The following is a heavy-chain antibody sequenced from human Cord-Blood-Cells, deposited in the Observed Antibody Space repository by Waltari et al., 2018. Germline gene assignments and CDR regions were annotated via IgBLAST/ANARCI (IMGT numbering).Heavy chain of an antibody. D-gene: IGHD3-22*01. CDR3: ARQRYYYDSSGYSYYFDY. Sequence: EVQLVQSGAEVKKPGESLKISCTGSGYSFTSYWIGWVRQMPGKGLEWMGIIYPGDSDTRYSPSFQGQVTISADKSISTAYLQWSSLKASDTAMYYCARQRYYYDSSGYSYYFDYWGQGTLVTVSS. CDR2: IYPGDSDT. V-gene: IGHV5-51*01. J-gene: IGHJ4*02. CDR1: GYSFTSYW.